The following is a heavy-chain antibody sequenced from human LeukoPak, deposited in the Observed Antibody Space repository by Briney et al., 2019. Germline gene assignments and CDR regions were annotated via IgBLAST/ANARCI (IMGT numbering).Heavy chain of an antibody. Sequence: GGSLRLSCAASGFTFSSYWMSWVRQAPGKGLEWVSGINWNGGSTGYADSVKGRFTISRDNAKNSLYLQMNSLRAEDTALYYCARDADTAMVGPLGYWGQGTLVTVSS. CDR1: GFTFSSYW. D-gene: IGHD5-18*01. J-gene: IGHJ4*02. CDR2: INWNGGST. CDR3: ARDADTAMVGPLGY. V-gene: IGHV3-20*04.